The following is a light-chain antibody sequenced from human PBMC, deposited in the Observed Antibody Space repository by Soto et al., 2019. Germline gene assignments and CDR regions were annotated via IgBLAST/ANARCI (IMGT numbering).Light chain of an antibody. CDR2: AAA. Sequence: DLQISQSPSSMYASVGDRVTITCRASQSISTYLHWYQQQTGKDPNILIYAAATWQSGVPSRFCGSGSGKAVTLPISSMQPEDGATYFCQHGYSTYRTFGEGTKVDI. CDR3: QHGYSTYRT. V-gene: IGKV1-39*01. CDR1: QSISTY. J-gene: IGKJ4*01.